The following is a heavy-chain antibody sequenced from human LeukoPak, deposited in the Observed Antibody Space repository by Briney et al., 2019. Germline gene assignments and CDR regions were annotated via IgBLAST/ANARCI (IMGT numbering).Heavy chain of an antibody. V-gene: IGHV3-11*06. CDR1: GFTFSDYY. J-gene: IGHJ3*02. D-gene: IGHD3-22*01. CDR3: ARTSYYYDSSGHIDAFDI. Sequence: PGGSLRLSCAASGFTFSDYYMSWIRQAPGKGLEWVSYISSSSSYIYYADSVKGRLTISRDNAKNSLYLQMNSLRAEDTAVYYCARTSYYYDSSGHIDAFDIWGQGTMVTVSS. CDR2: ISSSSSYI.